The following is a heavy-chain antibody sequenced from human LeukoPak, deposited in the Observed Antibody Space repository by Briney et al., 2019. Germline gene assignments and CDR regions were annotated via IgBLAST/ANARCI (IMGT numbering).Heavy chain of an antibody. V-gene: IGHV3-30*02. D-gene: IGHD3-9*01. J-gene: IGHJ4*02. CDR3: AKGLVIKSGYLDY. CDR2: IRSDGSNK. CDR1: GFTFSSYG. Sequence: PGRSLRLSYAASGFTFSSYGMHWVRQAPGKGLEWVAYIRSDGSNKYYADSVKGRFTISRDNSKNTLYLQMNSLRAEDTTVYYCAKGLVIKSGYLDYWGQGTLVTVSS.